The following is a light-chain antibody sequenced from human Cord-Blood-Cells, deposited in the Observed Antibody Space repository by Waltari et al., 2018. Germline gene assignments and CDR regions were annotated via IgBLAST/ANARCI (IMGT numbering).Light chain of an antibody. V-gene: IGKV1-33*01. CDR1: QDISNY. CDR2: DAS. Sequence: DIQMTQSLSLLSGSVGDSVTITSQAKQDISNYLNWYEQKPGKAPKLLIYDASNLETGVPSRFSGSGSGTDFTFTISSLQPEDIATYYCQQYDNLPRTFGGGTKVEIK. CDR3: QQYDNLPRT. J-gene: IGKJ4*01.